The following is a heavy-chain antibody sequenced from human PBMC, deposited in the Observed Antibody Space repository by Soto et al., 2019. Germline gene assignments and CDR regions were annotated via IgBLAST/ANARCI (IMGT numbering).Heavy chain of an antibody. J-gene: IGHJ1*01. V-gene: IGHV3-23*01. CDR3: AKGVPGIAVAGTGYFQH. CDR1: GFNFSSYA. Sequence: PGGSMRLSCAASGFNFSSYAMSWVRQATGKGLEWVSGISGSGDSTYYADSVKGRFTISRDNSKNTLYLQMNSLRAEDTAVYYCAKGVPGIAVAGTGYFQHWGQGTLVTVSS. CDR2: ISGSGDST. D-gene: IGHD6-19*01.